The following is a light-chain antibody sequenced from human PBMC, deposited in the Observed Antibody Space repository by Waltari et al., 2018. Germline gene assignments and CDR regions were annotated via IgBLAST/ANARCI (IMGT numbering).Light chain of an antibody. J-gene: IGLJ2*01. Sequence: SYELTQPPSVSVSPGQTARIPCPGDALPKKYAYWYQQKSGKAPVLVIYDDNKRPSGIPERFSGSSSGAMATMTISGAQVEDDGDYYCSSTDSSGNYVVFGGGTKLTVL. CDR3: SSTDSSGNYVV. CDR2: DDN. CDR1: ALPKKY. V-gene: IGLV3-10*01.